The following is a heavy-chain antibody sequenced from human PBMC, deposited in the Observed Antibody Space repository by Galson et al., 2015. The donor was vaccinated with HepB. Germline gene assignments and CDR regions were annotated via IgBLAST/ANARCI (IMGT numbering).Heavy chain of an antibody. CDR3: ARNKADSSGWSRRLRY. CDR2: MNPNSGNT. Sequence: SVKVSCKASGYTFTSYDINWVRQATGQGLEWMGWMNPNSGNTGYAQKFQGRVTMTRNTSISTAYMELSSLRSEDTAVYYCARNKADSSGWSRRLRYWGQGTLVTVSS. CDR1: GYTFTSYD. D-gene: IGHD6-19*01. J-gene: IGHJ4*02. V-gene: IGHV1-8*01.